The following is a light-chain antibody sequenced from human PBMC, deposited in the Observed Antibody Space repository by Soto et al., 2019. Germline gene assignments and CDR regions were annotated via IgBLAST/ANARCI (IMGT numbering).Light chain of an antibody. CDR2: KAS. V-gene: IGKV1-5*03. Sequence: DIQMTQSPSTLSASVGDRVTITCRASQPIGDFLAWYQQKPGKAPKLLIYKASRLERWVPSRFSGGGSGTHFTLTISSLQPEDFATYYCQQSYSGPRTFGGGTKVDIK. CDR3: QQSYSGPRT. CDR1: QPIGDF. J-gene: IGKJ4*01.